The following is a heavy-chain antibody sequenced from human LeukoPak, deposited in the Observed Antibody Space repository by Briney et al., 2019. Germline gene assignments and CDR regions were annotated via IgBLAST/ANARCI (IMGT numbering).Heavy chain of an antibody. CDR3: ARDLFDCSSTSCYTTNDAFDI. D-gene: IGHD2-2*02. CDR1: GGSISSSSYY. Sequence: SETLSLTCTVSGGSISSSSYYWGWIRQPPGKGLEWIGSIYYSGSTYYNPSLKSRVTISVATSKNQFSLKLSSVTAADTAVYYCARDLFDCSSTSCYTTNDAFDIWGQGTMVTVSS. CDR2: IYYSGST. J-gene: IGHJ3*02. V-gene: IGHV4-39*07.